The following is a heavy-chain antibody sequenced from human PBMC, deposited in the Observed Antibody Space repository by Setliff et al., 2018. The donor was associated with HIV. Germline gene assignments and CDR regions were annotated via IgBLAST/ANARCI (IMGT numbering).Heavy chain of an antibody. CDR1: GFTFSTYA. Sequence: GGSLRLSCAASGFTFSTYAMTWVRQAPGKGLEWVSSISSSGGTTYFADTVKGRFTISRDNSKNTLYLQMDSLRVEDTALYYCTTLVGANPWHDAFDVWGHGTMVTVS. J-gene: IGHJ3*01. CDR3: TTLVGANPWHDAFDV. CDR2: ISSSGGTT. V-gene: IGHV3-23*01. D-gene: IGHD1-26*01.